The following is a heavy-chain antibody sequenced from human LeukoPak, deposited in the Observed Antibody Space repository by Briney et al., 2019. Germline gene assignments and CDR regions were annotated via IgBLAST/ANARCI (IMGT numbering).Heavy chain of an antibody. CDR1: GDSVSSDY. V-gene: IGHV4-59*08. D-gene: IGHD1-14*01. CDR3: ARHNPKSLGNFDN. CDR2: ISYSGNT. Sequence: SETLSLTCTVSGDSVSSDYWSWIRQPPGKGLEWIAYISYSGNTNYNPSLKSRVTISVDTSRNQVSLKLKSVTAADTAVFYCARHNPKSLGNFDNWGRGTLVSVSS. J-gene: IGHJ4*02.